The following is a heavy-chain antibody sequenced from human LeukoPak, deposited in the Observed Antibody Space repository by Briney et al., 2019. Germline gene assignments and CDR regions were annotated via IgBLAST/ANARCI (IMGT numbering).Heavy chain of an antibody. Sequence: SETLSLTCSVSGGSISSYYWNWIRQPPGKGLEWIGYIYDSGTTNYNPSLKSRITISVDKSKNQFSLKLGSVTAADTAVYYCAREVSGSLDYWGQGTLVTVSS. CDR3: AREVSGSLDY. CDR2: IYDSGTT. V-gene: IGHV4-59*01. D-gene: IGHD3-22*01. J-gene: IGHJ4*02. CDR1: GGSISSYY.